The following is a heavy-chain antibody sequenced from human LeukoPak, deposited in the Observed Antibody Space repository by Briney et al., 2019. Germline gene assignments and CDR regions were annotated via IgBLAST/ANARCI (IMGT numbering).Heavy chain of an antibody. Sequence: GSSVKVSCKASGYTFTGYYMHGVRQAPGQGREGMGWINPNSGGTNYAQKFQGRVTMTRETSISTAYMELSRLRSDDTAVYYCARDKGVWSGYFDYWGQGNLVTVSS. CDR2: INPNSGGT. CDR1: GYTFTGYY. D-gene: IGHD3-3*01. J-gene: IGHJ4*02. V-gene: IGHV1-2*02. CDR3: ARDKGVWSGYFDY.